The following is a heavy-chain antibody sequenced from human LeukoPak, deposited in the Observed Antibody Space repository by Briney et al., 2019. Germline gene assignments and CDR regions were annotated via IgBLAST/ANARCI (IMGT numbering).Heavy chain of an antibody. CDR1: GFTVNNKY. Sequence: GGSLRLSCAVSGFTVNNKYMSWVRQAPGKGLEWDAVIYSGGPTHYADSVKGRFTISRDNSKNTLYLQMNGLRADDTAVYYCARGIAAGNWFDPWGQGTLVTVSS. J-gene: IGHJ5*02. CDR3: ARGIAAGNWFDP. V-gene: IGHV3-66*01. D-gene: IGHD6-13*01. CDR2: IYSGGPT.